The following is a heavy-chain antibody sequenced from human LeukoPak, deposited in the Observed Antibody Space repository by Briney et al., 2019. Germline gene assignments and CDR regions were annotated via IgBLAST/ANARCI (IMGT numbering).Heavy chain of an antibody. CDR3: ARQTRDGSGSRGYFFDF. CDR1: GYIFTHNW. J-gene: IGHJ4*02. V-gene: IGHV5-51*01. Sequence: GESLKISCKGSGYIFTHNWLGWVRQMPGKGLEWMGIIYPGDSDTRYSPSFEGQVTISVDKSSSTAYLQCSSLKASDTAMYYCARQTRDGSGSRGYFFDFWGQGTLVTVSS. CDR2: IYPGDSDT. D-gene: IGHD3-10*01.